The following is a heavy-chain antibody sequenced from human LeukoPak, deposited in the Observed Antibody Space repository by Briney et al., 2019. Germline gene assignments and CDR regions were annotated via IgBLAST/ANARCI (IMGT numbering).Heavy chain of an antibody. Sequence: GGSLRLSCAASGFTVSSNYMSWVRQAPGKGLEWVSVIYSGGSTYYADSVKGRFTISRDNSKNTLYLQMNSLRADDTAMYYCASGKATAMAQGYWGQGTLVTVSS. V-gene: IGHV3-53*01. J-gene: IGHJ4*02. D-gene: IGHD5-18*01. CDR3: ASGKATAMAQGY. CDR2: IYSGGST. CDR1: GFTVSSNY.